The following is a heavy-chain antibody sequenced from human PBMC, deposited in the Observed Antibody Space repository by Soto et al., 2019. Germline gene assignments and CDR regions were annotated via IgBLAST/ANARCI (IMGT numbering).Heavy chain of an antibody. CDR2: INTGNGKT. CDR1: GYTFTYYA. Sequence: QVQLVQSGPEVKKPGASVKVSCKTSGYTFTYYALHWVRQAPGQGLEWMGWINTGNGKTKYSQNFQGRLTITRDTSASTLYMELRSLISEDTTVYYCVRFSGIPVWGQGTLVTVSS. CDR3: VRFSGIPV. D-gene: IGHD1-1*01. J-gene: IGHJ4*02. V-gene: IGHV1-3*04.